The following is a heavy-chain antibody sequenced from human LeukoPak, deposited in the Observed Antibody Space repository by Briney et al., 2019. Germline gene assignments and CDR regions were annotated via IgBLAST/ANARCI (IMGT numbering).Heavy chain of an antibody. CDR1: GYTFTSYD. D-gene: IGHD2-2*01. Sequence: ASVKVSCKASGYTFTSYDINWVRQAPGQGLEWMGWMNPNSGNTGYAQKFQGRVTITRNTSISTAYMELSSLRSEDTAVYYCARGYCSSTSCYLMDVWGKGTTVTVSS. CDR2: MNPNSGNT. J-gene: IGHJ6*03. CDR3: ARGYCSSTSCYLMDV. V-gene: IGHV1-8*03.